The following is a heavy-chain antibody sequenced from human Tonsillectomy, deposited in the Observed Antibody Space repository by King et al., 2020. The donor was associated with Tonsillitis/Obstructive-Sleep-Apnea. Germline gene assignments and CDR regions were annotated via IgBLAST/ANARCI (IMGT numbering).Heavy chain of an antibody. Sequence: VKLPQWGAGLLKPSETLSLTCAVFGGSFSAYHWSWIRQPPGKGLEWIGEINHSGSTNYNPSLKSRVTISVDTSKNQFSLKLSSMTAADTAVYYCASSRPVGYCSGGSCYAEAKWGQGTLVTVSS. V-gene: IGHV4-34*01. D-gene: IGHD2-15*01. CDR1: GGSFSAYH. CDR2: INHSGST. J-gene: IGHJ4*02. CDR3: ASSRPVGYCSGGSCYAEAK.